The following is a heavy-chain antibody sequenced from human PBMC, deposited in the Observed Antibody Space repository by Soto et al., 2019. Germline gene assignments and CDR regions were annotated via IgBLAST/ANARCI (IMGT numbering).Heavy chain of an antibody. CDR1: GGSFSGYY. CDR2: INHSGST. CDR3: ASPRDYGSGSYLS. J-gene: IGHJ4*02. Sequence: QVQLQQWGAGLLKPSETLSLTCAVYGGSFSGYYWSWIRQPPGKGLEWIGEINHSGSTNYNPSLKRRVTISVDTSKNQFSLKLSSVTAADTAVYYCASPRDYGSGSYLSWGQGTLVTVSS. V-gene: IGHV4-34*01. D-gene: IGHD3-10*01.